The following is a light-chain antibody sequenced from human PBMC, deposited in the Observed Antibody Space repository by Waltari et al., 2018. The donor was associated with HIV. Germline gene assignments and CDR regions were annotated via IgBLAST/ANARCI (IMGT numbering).Light chain of an antibody. CDR3: QQYGSSPRT. J-gene: IGKJ2*01. CDR2: GAS. V-gene: IGKV3-20*01. Sequence: GERATLSCRASQSVSSSYLAWYQQKPGQAPRLLIYGASSRATGIPDRFSGSGSGTDFTLSISRLEPEDFAMYYCQQYGSSPRTFGQGTKLEIK. CDR1: QSVSSSY.